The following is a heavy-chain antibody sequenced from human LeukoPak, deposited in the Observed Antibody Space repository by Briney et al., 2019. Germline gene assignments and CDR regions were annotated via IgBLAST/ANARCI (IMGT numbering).Heavy chain of an antibody. V-gene: IGHV3-23*01. J-gene: IGHJ4*02. CDR3: AKASLNYDFWSGYYFDY. CDR1: GFTFSSYA. D-gene: IGHD3-3*01. CDR2: ISGNGGST. Sequence: GGSLRLSCAASGFTFSSYAMSWVRQAPGTGLEWVSAISGNGGSTYYADSVKGRFTISRDNSKNTLYLQMNSLRAEDTAVYYCAKASLNYDFWSGYYFDYWGQGTLVTVSS.